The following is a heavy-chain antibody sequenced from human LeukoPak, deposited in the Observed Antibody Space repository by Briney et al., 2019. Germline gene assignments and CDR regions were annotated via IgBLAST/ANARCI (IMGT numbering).Heavy chain of an antibody. J-gene: IGHJ4*02. D-gene: IGHD3-22*01. CDR3: ARLYYYDSSLN. V-gene: IGHV4-39*01. Sequence: SETLSLTCTVSGGSISSNSYYWGWIRQPPGKGLEWIGNIYYSGSTYYNPSLKSRVTISVDTSKNEFSLKLSSVTAADTAVYYCARLYYYDSSLNWGQGTLVTVSS. CDR1: GGSISSNSYY. CDR2: IYYSGST.